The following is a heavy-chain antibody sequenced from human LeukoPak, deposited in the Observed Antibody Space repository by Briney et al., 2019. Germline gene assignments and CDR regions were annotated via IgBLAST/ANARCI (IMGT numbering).Heavy chain of an antibody. Sequence: ASVKVSCKAPGGSFGRYAISWVRQAPGQGLEWMGGIVPILGTANYAQKFQGRVTITADDSTGTAYMELTSLRSADTAVYYCARSQGYSYGSSYWGQGTLVTVSS. CDR3: ARSQGYSYGSSY. CDR1: GGSFGRYA. CDR2: IVPILGTA. J-gene: IGHJ4*02. V-gene: IGHV1-69*13. D-gene: IGHD5-18*01.